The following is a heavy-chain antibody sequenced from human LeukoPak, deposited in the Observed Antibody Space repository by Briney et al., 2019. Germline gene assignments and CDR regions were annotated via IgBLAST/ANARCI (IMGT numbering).Heavy chain of an antibody. CDR3: ARRSRGGGTTGAFDI. J-gene: IGHJ3*02. Sequence: GESLKISCKGSGYSFTSYWIGWVRQMPGKGLEWMGIIYPCDFDTRYSPSFQGQVTISADKSISTAYLQWSSLKASDTAMYYCARRSRGGGTTGAFDIWGQGTMVTVSS. CDR1: GYSFTSYW. CDR2: IYPCDFDT. D-gene: IGHD1-7*01. V-gene: IGHV5-51*01.